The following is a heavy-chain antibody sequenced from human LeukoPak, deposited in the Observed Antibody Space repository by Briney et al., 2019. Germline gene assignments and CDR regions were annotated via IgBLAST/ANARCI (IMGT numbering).Heavy chain of an antibody. V-gene: IGHV3-21*01. CDR1: GFTFSSYS. Sequence: GGSLRLSCAASGFTFSSYSMNWVRQAPGKGLEWVSSISSSSSYIYYADSVKGRFTISRDNAKNSLYLQMNSLRAEDTAVYYXXXXXRRTGIAAAGAYWGQGTLVTVSS. D-gene: IGHD6-13*01. CDR2: ISSSSSYI. CDR3: XXXXRRTGIAAAGAY. J-gene: IGHJ4*02.